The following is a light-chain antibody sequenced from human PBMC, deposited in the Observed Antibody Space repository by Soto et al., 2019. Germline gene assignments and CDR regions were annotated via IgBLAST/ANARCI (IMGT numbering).Light chain of an antibody. J-gene: IGKJ3*01. CDR3: QQYGSSTGFT. CDR1: QSVSSSY. V-gene: IGKV3-20*01. CDR2: GAS. Sequence: ELVLPQSPGTLSLSPGERATLSCRASQSVSSSYLAWYQQKPGQAPRLLIYGASSRATGIPDRFSGSGSGTDFTLTISRLEPEDFAVYYCQQYGSSTGFTFGPGT.